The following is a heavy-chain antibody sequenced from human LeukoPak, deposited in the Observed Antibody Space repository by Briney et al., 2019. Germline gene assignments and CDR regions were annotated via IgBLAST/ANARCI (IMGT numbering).Heavy chain of an antibody. Sequence: GGSLRLSCAASGFSFRSYAMSWVRQAPGKGLEWVSAISGSGGGTYYADSVKGRFTISRDNSKNTVYLQMNSLRADDTAVYYCAKESGDSSGYYSDYWGQGMLVTVSP. CDR1: GFSFRSYA. V-gene: IGHV3-23*01. D-gene: IGHD3-22*01. CDR3: AKESGDSSGYYSDY. CDR2: ISGSGGGT. J-gene: IGHJ4*02.